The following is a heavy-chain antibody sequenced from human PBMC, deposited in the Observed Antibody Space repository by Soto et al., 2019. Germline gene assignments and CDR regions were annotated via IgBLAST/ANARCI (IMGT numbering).Heavy chain of an antibody. Sequence: PSETLSLTCTVSGGSISGYYWSWIRQPPGKGRELIGHVYYSGGAKYNPSVKRRVSISVDTSKNQFSLNLSSVTAADTAVYYCTRDGDGRMTTNPYYYYGMDVWGPGITVT. CDR2: VYYSGGA. V-gene: IGHV4-59*01. CDR3: TRDGDGRMTTNPYYYYGMDV. J-gene: IGHJ6*02. CDR1: GGSISGYY. D-gene: IGHD2-21*02.